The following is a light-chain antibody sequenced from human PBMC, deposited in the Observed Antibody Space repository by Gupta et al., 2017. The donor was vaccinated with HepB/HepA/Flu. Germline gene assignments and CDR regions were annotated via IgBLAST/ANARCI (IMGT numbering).Light chain of an antibody. CDR1: SSNIGIDI. CDR3: ASFDASLGGVL. Sequence: QSGLTQPPSVSGAPGQRVAISCSGSSSNIGIDIVNWYQQFPGTAPRLLIYRNHQRPSGVPDRFSDSKSGTSASLAISGLQSEDEADYYCASFDASLGGVLFGGGTKLTVL. CDR2: RNH. J-gene: IGLJ3*02. V-gene: IGLV1-44*01.